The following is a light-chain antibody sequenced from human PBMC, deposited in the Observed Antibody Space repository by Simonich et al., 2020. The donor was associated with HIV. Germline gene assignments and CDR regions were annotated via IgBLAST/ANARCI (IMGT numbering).Light chain of an antibody. J-gene: IGKJ5*01. CDR1: QSLLHSDGKTY. V-gene: IGKV2-29*02. CDR2: EVS. Sequence: DIVMTQTPLSLSVTPGQPASISCKSSQSLLHSDGKTYLHWYLQKPGQSPQLLIYEVSSRLSGVPDRFSGSGSGTDFTLKISRVEAEDVGVYYCIQALQTRWTFGQGTRLEIK. CDR3: IQALQTRWT.